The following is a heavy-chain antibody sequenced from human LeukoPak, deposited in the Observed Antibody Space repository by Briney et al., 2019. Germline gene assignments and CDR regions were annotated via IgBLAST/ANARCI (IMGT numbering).Heavy chain of an antibody. Sequence: ASVKVSCKASGYTFTTQGINWVRQAPGQGLEWLGWISPYDGKTNYAQKVLGRVTMTTDTSTSTAYMDLTSLISDDTAVYYCARDPRTGWFDYWGQGTPVTVSS. D-gene: IGHD6-19*01. J-gene: IGHJ4*02. CDR1: GYTFTTQG. V-gene: IGHV1-18*01. CDR3: ARDPRTGWFDY. CDR2: ISPYDGKT.